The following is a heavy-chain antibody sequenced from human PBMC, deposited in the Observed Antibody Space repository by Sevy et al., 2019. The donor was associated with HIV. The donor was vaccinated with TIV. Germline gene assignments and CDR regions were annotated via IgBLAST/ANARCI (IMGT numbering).Heavy chain of an antibody. Sequence: ASVKVSCRASGGTFSSYAISWVRQAPGQGLEWMGRIIPIFGTANYAQKFQGRVTITADESTSKAYMELSSLRSEDTAVYYWAREYYDDSSGPRGDDAFDIWGQGTMVTVSS. CDR2: IIPIFGTA. CDR1: GGTFSSYA. D-gene: IGHD3-22*01. V-gene: IGHV1-69*13. CDR3: AREYYDDSSGPRGDDAFDI. J-gene: IGHJ3*02.